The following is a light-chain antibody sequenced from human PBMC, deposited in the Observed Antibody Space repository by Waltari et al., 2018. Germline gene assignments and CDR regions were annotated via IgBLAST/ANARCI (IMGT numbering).Light chain of an antibody. CDR1: QSVSSN. CDR3: LQYNNWWT. Sequence: EIVMTQSPATLSVSPGERATLSCRASQSVSSNLAWYQQQPGQAPRLLIHGASTRATGIPARFSGSGSGTEFTLTISSLQSEDLAVYYCLQYNNWWTFGQGPRWKSN. V-gene: IGKV3-15*01. J-gene: IGKJ1*01. CDR2: GAS.